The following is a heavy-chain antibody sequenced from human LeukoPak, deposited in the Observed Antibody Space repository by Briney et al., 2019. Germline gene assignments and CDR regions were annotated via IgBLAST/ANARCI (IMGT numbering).Heavy chain of an antibody. CDR3: ARVRCSGGSCYLTNGMDV. V-gene: IGHV3-30*04. CDR1: GFTFSSYA. CDR2: ISYDGSNK. Sequence: PGGSLRLSCAASGFTFSSYAMHWVRQAPGKGLEWVAVISYDGSNKYYADSVKGRFTISRDNPKNTLYLQMNSLRAEDTAVYYCARVRCSGGSCYLTNGMDVWGKGTTVTVSS. J-gene: IGHJ6*04. D-gene: IGHD2-15*01.